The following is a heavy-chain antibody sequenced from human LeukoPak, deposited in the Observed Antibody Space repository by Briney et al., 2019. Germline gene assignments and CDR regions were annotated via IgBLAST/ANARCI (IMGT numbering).Heavy chain of an antibody. CDR2: IKTKTDGATT. V-gene: IGHV3-15*01. CDR3: TTDFRPPDGVAIT. J-gene: IGHJ4*02. CDR1: GFTFINAW. D-gene: IGHD1-20*01. Sequence: PGGSLRLSCAASGFTFINAWMTWVRQAPGKGLEWVGRIKTKTDGATTDYAAPVKGRFTISRDDSKNTLYLQMNSLKTENTAVYYCTTDFRPPDGVAITGGQGTLVTVSS.